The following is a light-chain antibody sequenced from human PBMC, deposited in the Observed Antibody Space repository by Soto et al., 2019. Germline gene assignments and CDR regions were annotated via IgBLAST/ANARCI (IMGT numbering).Light chain of an antibody. Sequence: EIVLTQSPASLSLSPGERAILSCRASESISNYLAWYQQKPGQAPRLLISDASNRATGIPARFSGSWSGTDLPLTISSLEPEDSAVYYCQQRSNWPYTFGQGTKLDIK. CDR1: ESISNY. V-gene: IGKV3-11*01. CDR2: DAS. CDR3: QQRSNWPYT. J-gene: IGKJ2*01.